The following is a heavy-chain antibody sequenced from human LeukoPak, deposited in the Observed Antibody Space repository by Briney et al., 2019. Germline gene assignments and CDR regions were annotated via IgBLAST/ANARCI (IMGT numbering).Heavy chain of an antibody. Sequence: GGSLRLSCAVSGFTLSSHVMHWVRQAPGKGLEYVAGISRNGGSTYYAHSVQGRFTISRDNSKNTQYLQMGSLRADDMAVYYCARDLGGGSGWCFDYWGQGTLVTVSS. CDR1: GFTLSSHV. D-gene: IGHD6-19*01. V-gene: IGHV3-64*01. J-gene: IGHJ4*02. CDR3: ARDLGGGSGWCFDY. CDR2: ISRNGGST.